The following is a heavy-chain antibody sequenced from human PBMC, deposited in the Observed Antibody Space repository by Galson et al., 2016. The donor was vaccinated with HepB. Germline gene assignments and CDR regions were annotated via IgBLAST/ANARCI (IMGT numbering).Heavy chain of an antibody. CDR2: INPGGGFT. V-gene: IGHV1-46*01. J-gene: IGHJ5*02. CDR1: GYNFITYY. CDR3: ARDVWGLGIQKWFDH. D-gene: IGHD5-18*01. Sequence: SVKVSCKASGYNFITYYIHWVRQAPGQGPEWMGIINPGGGFTTYAQQFQGRVTMTRDTSTSTVYMELNNLRFEDTAVYYCARDVWGLGIQKWFDHWGQGTLVTVSS.